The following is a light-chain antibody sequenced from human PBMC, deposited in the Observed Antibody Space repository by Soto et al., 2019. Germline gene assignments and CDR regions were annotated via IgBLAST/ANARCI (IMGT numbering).Light chain of an antibody. CDR3: QQYDLLPTT. V-gene: IGKV1-33*01. CDR2: DAS. Sequence: DIHMTQSPSSLSASVGDRVTITCQASQDISKYLNWYQQKPGKAPKLLIFDASNLEAGVPSRFSGSGAGTDFTFTISSLQPEDIATYFCQQYDLLPTTFGQGTRLQIK. J-gene: IGKJ5*01. CDR1: QDISKY.